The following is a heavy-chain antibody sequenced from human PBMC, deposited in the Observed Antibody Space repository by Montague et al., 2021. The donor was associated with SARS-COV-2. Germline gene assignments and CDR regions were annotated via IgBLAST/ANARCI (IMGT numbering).Heavy chain of an antibody. Sequence: SETLSLTCTVSGGSTNNFYWSWIRQRPGKGLELNGYIYNSSSTDANSYLKSRSTITIDTSKNQFSLNLTSVTAADTDVYYCARTSLAAASCRFDPWGQGTLVTVSS. CDR2: IYNSSST. CDR1: GGSTNNFY. D-gene: IGHD6-25*01. CDR3: ARTSLAAASCRFDP. J-gene: IGHJ5*02. V-gene: IGHV4-59*01.